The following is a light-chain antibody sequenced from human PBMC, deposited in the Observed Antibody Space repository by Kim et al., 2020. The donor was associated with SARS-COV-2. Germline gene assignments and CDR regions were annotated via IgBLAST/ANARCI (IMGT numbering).Light chain of an antibody. CDR2: GTS. CDR3: QQYGSSPRT. CDR1: QSVSSSY. J-gene: IGKJ1*01. Sequence: EIVLTQSPGTLSLSPGERATLSCRASQSVSSSYLAWYQQKPGQAPRLLMYGTSRRATGIPDRFSGSGSGTDFTLTISRLEPEDFAVYYCQQYGSSPRTFGQGTKVDIK. V-gene: IGKV3-20*01.